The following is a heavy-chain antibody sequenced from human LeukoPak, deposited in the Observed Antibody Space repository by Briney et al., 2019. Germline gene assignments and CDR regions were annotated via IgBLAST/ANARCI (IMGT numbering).Heavy chain of an antibody. V-gene: IGHV4-59*01. CDR2: VYYSGST. D-gene: IGHD3-10*01. CDR1: GGSTSSYY. J-gene: IGHJ6*02. CDR3: ARGAGSYSPYYYYHYGMDV. Sequence: PSETLSLTCTVSGGSTSSYYLSGIGQAPGKGLQGIGYVYYSGSTNYNPSLKSRVTISVDTSKNQFSLKLSSVTAADTALYYCARGAGSYSPYYYYHYGMDVWGQGTTVPVSS.